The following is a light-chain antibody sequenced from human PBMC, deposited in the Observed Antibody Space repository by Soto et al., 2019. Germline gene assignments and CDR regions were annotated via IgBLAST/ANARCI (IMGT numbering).Light chain of an antibody. V-gene: IGKV1-39*01. CDR1: QTIGRN. CDR3: QQSYSTPPT. Sequence: DIQMTQSPASLSASIGDRVTISCRASQTIGRNLNWYQQKPGKAPTLLMFTSSSLQSGVPSRFSGSGSGTDLILTISSLQPEDFATYYCQQSYSTPPTFGQGTKVDIK. J-gene: IGKJ1*01. CDR2: TSS.